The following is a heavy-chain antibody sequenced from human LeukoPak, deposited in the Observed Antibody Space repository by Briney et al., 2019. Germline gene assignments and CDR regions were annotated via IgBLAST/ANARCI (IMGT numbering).Heavy chain of an antibody. V-gene: IGHV4-59*01. CDR3: ARVAPHYYYGMDV. CDR2: IYYSGST. Sequence: PSETLSLTCTVSGGSISSYYWSWIRQPPGKGLEWIGYIYYSGSTNYNPSLKSRVTISVDTSKNQFSLKLSSVTAADTAVYYCARVAPHYYYGMDVWGQGTTVTVSS. CDR1: GGSISSYY. J-gene: IGHJ6*02.